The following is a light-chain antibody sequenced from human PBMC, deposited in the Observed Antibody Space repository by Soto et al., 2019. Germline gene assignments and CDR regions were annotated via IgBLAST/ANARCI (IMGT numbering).Light chain of an antibody. CDR1: QSISNH. V-gene: IGKV3-15*01. J-gene: IGKJ2*01. CDR3: QQYNNWPPMT. CDR2: GAS. Sequence: EIVMTQSPVTLSVPPGERATLSCRASQSISNHLAWYQQKPGQAPRLLIYGASTRATGIPARFSGSGSGTEFTITISSLQSEDFAVYYCQQYNNWPPMTFGQGTKLEIK.